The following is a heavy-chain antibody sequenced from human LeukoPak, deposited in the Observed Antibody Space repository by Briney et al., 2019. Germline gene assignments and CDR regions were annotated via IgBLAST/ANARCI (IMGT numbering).Heavy chain of an antibody. V-gene: IGHV1-69*13. CDR3: ARASPDIVVVPAAIQLWYFDL. CDR1: GGTFSSYA. D-gene: IGHD2-2*02. J-gene: IGHJ2*01. CDR2: IIPIFGTA. Sequence: ASVKVSCKASGGTFSSYAISWVRQAPGQGLEWMGGIIPIFGTANYAQKFQGRVTITADESTSTAYMELSSLRSEDTAVYYCARASPDIVVVPAAIQLWYFDLWGRGTLVTVSS.